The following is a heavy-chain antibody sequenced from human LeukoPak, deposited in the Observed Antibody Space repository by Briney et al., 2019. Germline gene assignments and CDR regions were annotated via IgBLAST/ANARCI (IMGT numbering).Heavy chain of an antibody. Sequence: GGSLRLSCAASGFTFDDYAMHWVRRAPGKGLEWVSGISWNSGSIGYADSVKGRFTISRDNAKNSLYLQMNSLRAEDTALYYCAKAPYSGYAPGLFDYWGQGTLVTVSS. J-gene: IGHJ4*02. V-gene: IGHV3-9*01. CDR2: ISWNSGSI. D-gene: IGHD5-12*01. CDR1: GFTFDDYA. CDR3: AKAPYSGYAPGLFDY.